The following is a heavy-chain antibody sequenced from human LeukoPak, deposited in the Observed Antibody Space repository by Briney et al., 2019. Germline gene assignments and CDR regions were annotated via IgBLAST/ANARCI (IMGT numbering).Heavy chain of an antibody. D-gene: IGHD1-1*01. Sequence: TSETLSLTCTVSGGSISSYYWSWIRQPPGKGLEWIGYIYYSGSTDYNPSLKSRVTISVDTSKNQFSLKLSSVTAADTAVYYCARQVPHPPRWGQGTLVTVSS. CDR1: GGSISSYY. V-gene: IGHV4-59*01. J-gene: IGHJ4*02. CDR3: ARQVPHPPR. CDR2: IYYSGST.